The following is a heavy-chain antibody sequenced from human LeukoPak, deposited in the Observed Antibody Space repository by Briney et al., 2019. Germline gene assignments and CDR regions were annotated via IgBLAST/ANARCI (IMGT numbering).Heavy chain of an antibody. Sequence: HPGGSLRLSCAASGFTFSSYAMHWVRQAPGKGLEWVAVISYDGSNKYYADSVKGRFTISRDNSKNTLYLQMNSLRAEDTAVYYCARASDFWSGYSDYWGQGTLVTVSS. CDR2: ISYDGSNK. D-gene: IGHD3-3*01. CDR3: ARASDFWSGYSDY. V-gene: IGHV3-30-3*01. J-gene: IGHJ4*02. CDR1: GFTFSSYA.